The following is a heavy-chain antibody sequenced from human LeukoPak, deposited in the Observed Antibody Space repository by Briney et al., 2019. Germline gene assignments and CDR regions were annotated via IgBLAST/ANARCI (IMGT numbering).Heavy chain of an antibody. V-gene: IGHV4-61*01. CDR1: GGSVSSGSYY. J-gene: IGHJ4*02. Sequence: SETLSLTCTVSGGSVSSGSYYWSWIRQPPGKGLEWIGYIYYSGSTNYNPSLKSRVTISVDTSKNQFSLKLSSVTAADTAVYYCARDLGTRYDSSGHYDYWGQGTLVTVSS. CDR2: IYYSGST. D-gene: IGHD3-22*01. CDR3: ARDLGTRYDSSGHYDY.